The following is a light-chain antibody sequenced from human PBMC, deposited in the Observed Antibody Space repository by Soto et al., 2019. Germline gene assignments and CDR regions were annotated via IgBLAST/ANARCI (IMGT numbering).Light chain of an antibody. J-gene: IGKJ4*01. Sequence: DIVMTQSPATLSVSPGERATLSCRASQSVSSSYLAWYQRKPGQAPRLLIHGASTRAAGISDRFSGSGSGTDFTLTISRLEPEDFAVYYCQQYGSLITFGGGTKVDIK. V-gene: IGKV3-20*01. CDR1: QSVSSSY. CDR2: GAS. CDR3: QQYGSLIT.